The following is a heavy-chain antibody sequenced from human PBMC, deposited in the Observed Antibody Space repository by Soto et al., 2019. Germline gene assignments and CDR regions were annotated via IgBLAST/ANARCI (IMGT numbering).Heavy chain of an antibody. Sequence: EVLLWESGGGLVQPGGSLRLSCAASGSTFSSYAMSWVRQAPGKGLEWVSVISGSGDSTYYADSVKGRFTISRDNSKNTLYVQMNSLRAEDTAVYYCARELGYCSGGSCYMDGAFDFWGQGTMVTVSS. V-gene: IGHV3-23*01. CDR2: ISGSGDST. D-gene: IGHD2-15*01. J-gene: IGHJ3*01. CDR1: GSTFSSYA. CDR3: ARELGYCSGGSCYMDGAFDF.